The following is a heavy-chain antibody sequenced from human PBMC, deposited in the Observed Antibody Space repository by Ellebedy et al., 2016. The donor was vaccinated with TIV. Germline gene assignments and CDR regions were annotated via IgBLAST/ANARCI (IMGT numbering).Heavy chain of an antibody. CDR1: GFTFRSYW. CDR3: ARRGSYGDYAVQINNWFDR. Sequence: PGGSLRLSCAASGFTFRSYWMSWVRQAPGKGLEWVANKYQDGSEKYYVDSVKGRFTISRDNAKNSLYLQMNSLRVEDTAVYYCARRGSYGDYAVQINNWFDRWGQGTLVTVYS. CDR2: KYQDGSEK. J-gene: IGHJ5*02. V-gene: IGHV3-7*01. D-gene: IGHD3-16*01.